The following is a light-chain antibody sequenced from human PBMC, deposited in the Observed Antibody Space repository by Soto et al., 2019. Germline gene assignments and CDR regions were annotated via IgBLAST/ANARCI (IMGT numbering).Light chain of an antibody. Sequence: EIVMTQSPATLSVFPGERATLSCRASQSVSSNLAWYPQKPGQAPRLLIYGSFTRATGIPARFSGSGSGTEFTLIISSLQTEDFAVYYWQQYTNWPSRTFGPGTKLEIK. J-gene: IGKJ2*01. CDR2: GSF. V-gene: IGKV3-15*01. CDR1: QSVSSN. CDR3: QQYTNWPSRT.